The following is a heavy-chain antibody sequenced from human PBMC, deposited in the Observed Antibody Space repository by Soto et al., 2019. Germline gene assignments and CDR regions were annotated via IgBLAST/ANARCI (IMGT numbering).Heavy chain of an antibody. V-gene: IGHV1-8*01. CDR3: ARSIAVAGLAS. Sequence: ASVQVSFKASGYPFTSSDINWVRQATGQGLEGMGWMNPNSGNTGYAQKFQGRVTMTRNTPISTAYMELKSLRAEDPALYSCARSIAVAGLASWGLGTLVTVSS. CDR1: GYPFTSSD. D-gene: IGHD6-19*01. J-gene: IGHJ4*02. CDR2: MNPNSGNT.